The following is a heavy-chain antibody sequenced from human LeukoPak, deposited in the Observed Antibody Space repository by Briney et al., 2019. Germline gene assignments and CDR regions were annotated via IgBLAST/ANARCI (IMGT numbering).Heavy chain of an antibody. V-gene: IGHV4-34*01. CDR2: INHSGST. CDR1: GGSFSGYY. CDR3: ARTTEGGYTYDYFYYYYMDV. J-gene: IGHJ6*03. D-gene: IGHD5-18*01. Sequence: PSETLSLTCAVYGGSFSGYYWSWIRQPPGKGLVWIGEINHSGSTNYNPSLKSRVTISVDTSKNQFSLKLSSVTAADTAVYYCARTTEGGYTYDYFYYYYMDVWGKGTTVTISS.